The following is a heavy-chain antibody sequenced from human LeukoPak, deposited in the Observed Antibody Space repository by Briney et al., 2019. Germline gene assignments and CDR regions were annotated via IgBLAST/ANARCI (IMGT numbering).Heavy chain of an antibody. V-gene: IGHV3-23*01. CDR3: AKEYSGYDFDY. J-gene: IGHJ4*02. CDR1: GFTLRSYD. CDR2: TSGSGVNS. D-gene: IGHD5-12*01. Sequence: GGSLRLSCAASGFTLRSYDMSWVHQAPGKGLEWVAATSGSGVNSYYADSVRGRFTISRDNSQNTPYLQMDSLRAEDTALYYCAKEYSGYDFDYWGQGTLVTVSS.